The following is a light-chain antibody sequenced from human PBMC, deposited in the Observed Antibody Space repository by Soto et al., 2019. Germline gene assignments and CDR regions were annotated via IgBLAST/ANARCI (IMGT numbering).Light chain of an antibody. J-gene: IGLJ1*01. Sequence: QSVLTQPASVSGSPGQSITISCTGTSSDVGGYNYVSWYQQHPGKAPKLMIYEVSNRPSGVSNRFSGSKSGTTASLTTSGLQAEDEADYYCGSYTSSSTLYVFGTGTKVTVL. CDR1: SSDVGGYNY. CDR3: GSYTSSSTLYV. V-gene: IGLV2-14*01. CDR2: EVS.